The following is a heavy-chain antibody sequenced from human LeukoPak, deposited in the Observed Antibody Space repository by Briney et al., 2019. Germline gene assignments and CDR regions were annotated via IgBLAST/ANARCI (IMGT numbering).Heavy chain of an antibody. Sequence: ASVKVSCKASGYTFTSYGISWVRQAPGQGLEWMGWISAYNGNTNYAQKLQGRVTITTDTSTSTAYMELRSLRSDDTAVYYCARYIAARLFGEPFDYWGQGTLVTVSS. D-gene: IGHD6-6*01. V-gene: IGHV1-18*01. J-gene: IGHJ4*02. CDR2: ISAYNGNT. CDR1: GYTFTSYG. CDR3: ARYIAARLFGEPFDY.